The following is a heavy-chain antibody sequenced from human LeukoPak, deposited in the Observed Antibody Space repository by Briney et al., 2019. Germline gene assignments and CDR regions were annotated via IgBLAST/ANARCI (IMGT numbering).Heavy chain of an antibody. J-gene: IGHJ5*02. CDR1: GGSFSTYY. D-gene: IGHD3-22*01. CDR2: INHSGST. CDR3: AGDYDSSGYYYSS. V-gene: IGHV4-34*01. Sequence: PSETLSLTCAVYGGSFSTYYWSWIRQPPGKGLEWIGEINHSGSTNYNPSLKSRVTISVDMSKNQFSLKPSSVTAADTAVYYCAGDYDSSGYYYSSWGEGTLVTVSS.